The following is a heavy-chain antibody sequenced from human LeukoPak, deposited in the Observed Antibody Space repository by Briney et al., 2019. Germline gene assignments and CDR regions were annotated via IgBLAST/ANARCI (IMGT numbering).Heavy chain of an antibody. CDR3: ARGNYNDSSGNDY. CDR2: INHSGST. V-gene: IGHV4-34*01. CDR1: GGSFSGYY. J-gene: IGHJ4*02. Sequence: PSETLSLTCAVYGGSFSGYYWSWIRQPPGKGLEWIGEINHSGSTNYNPSLKSRVTISVDTSKNQFSLKLSSVTAADTAVYYCARGNYNDSSGNDYWGQGTLVTVSS. D-gene: IGHD3-22*01.